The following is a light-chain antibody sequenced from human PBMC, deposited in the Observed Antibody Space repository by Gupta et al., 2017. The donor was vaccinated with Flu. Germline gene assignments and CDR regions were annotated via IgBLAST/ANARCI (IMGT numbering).Light chain of an antibody. Sequence: DIVMTQSPDSLAVSLGERATINCKSSQSLFYRSNKKNYLAWYQQKPGQPPKLLIYCASTRESGVPDRFSGSGSGTDFSLTISSLQAEDVAVYFCQQYYIAGTFGQGTKVEIQ. J-gene: IGKJ1*01. CDR3: QQYYIAGT. V-gene: IGKV4-1*01. CDR2: CAS. CDR1: QSLFYRSNKKNY.